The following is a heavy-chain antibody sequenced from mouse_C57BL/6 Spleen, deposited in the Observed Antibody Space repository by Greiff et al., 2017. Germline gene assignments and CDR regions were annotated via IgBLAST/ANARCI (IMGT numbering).Heavy chain of an antibody. CDR3: ARGRSSWDY. CDR2: ISDGGSYT. J-gene: IGHJ2*01. CDR1: GFTFSSYA. D-gene: IGHD1-1*01. V-gene: IGHV5-4*01. Sequence: VQLQQSGGGLVKPGGSLKLSCAASGFTFSSYAMSWVRQTPEKRLEWVATISDGGSYTYYPDNVKGRFTISRDNAKNNLYLQMSHLKSEDTAMYYCARGRSSWDYWGQGTTLTVSS.